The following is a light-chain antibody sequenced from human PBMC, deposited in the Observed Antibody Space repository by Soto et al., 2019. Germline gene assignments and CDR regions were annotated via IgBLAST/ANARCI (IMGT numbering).Light chain of an antibody. CDR2: S. J-gene: IGKJ4*01. Sequence: DIMLTQSPDSLAVSLGERATINCKSSQSVLYSSNNKNYLASSRASGVPDRFSGSGSGTDFTLEISSVEAEDVGIYYCMQLLHPPLTFGGGTKVDI. V-gene: IGKV4-1*01. CDR3: MQLLHPPLT. CDR1: QSVLYSSNNKNY.